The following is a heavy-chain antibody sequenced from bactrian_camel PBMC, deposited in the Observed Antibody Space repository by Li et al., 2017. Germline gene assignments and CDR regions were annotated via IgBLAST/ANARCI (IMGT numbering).Heavy chain of an antibody. V-gene: IGHV3S40*01. CDR1: GFTLRSNY. D-gene: IGHD3*01. J-gene: IGHJ4*01. CDR2: INPDGDTT. CDR3: VSHAQVFHY. Sequence: VQLVESGGGLVQPGGSLRLSCAPSGFTLRSNYIRWVRQAPGKGLEWVSGINPDGDTTYYADSVNGRFTIARANAKNTAYLQMNNLKPEDTAVYYCVSHAQVFHYWGPGTQVTVS.